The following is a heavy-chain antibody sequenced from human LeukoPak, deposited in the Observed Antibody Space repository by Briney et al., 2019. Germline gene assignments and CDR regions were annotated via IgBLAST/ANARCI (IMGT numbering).Heavy chain of an antibody. CDR3: ARDWGMGPSSSWA. V-gene: IGHV1-69*04. J-gene: IGHJ5*02. CDR2: IIPILGIA. CDR1: GGTFSSYA. Sequence: SVKVSCKASGGTFSSYAISWVRQAPGQGLEWMGRIIPILGIANYAQKFQGRVTITADESTSTAYMELRSLKSEDTAVYYCARDWGMGPSSSWAWGQGTLVTVSS. D-gene: IGHD6-13*01.